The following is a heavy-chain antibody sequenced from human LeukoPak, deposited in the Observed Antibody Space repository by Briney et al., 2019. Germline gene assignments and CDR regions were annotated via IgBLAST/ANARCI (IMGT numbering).Heavy chain of an antibody. CDR3: ARASITMIVVAPYDAFDI. D-gene: IGHD3-22*01. CDR1: GYTFTGYY. V-gene: IGHV1-2*02. J-gene: IGHJ3*02. Sequence: ASVKVSCKASGYTFTGYYMHWVRQAPGQGLQWMGWINPNSGGTNYAQKFEGRVTMTRDTSISTAYMELSRLTSDDTAVYYCARASITMIVVAPYDAFDIWGQGTMVTVSS. CDR2: INPNSGGT.